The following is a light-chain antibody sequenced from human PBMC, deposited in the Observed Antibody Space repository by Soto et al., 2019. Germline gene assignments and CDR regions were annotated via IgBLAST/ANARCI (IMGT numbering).Light chain of an antibody. Sequence: QSALTQPASVSGSPGQSITISYTGASSDVGGYNYVSWYQHHPGKAPKLMIYDVSNRPSGVSNRFSDSKSGNTASLIISGLQAEDEADYYCSSYTRSSTLFGGGTKLTVL. J-gene: IGLJ2*01. V-gene: IGLV2-14*03. CDR3: SSYTRSSTL. CDR1: SSDVGGYNY. CDR2: DVS.